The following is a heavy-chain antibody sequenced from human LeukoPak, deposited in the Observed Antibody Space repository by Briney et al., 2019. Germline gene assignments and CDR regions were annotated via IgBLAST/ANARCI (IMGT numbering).Heavy chain of an antibody. CDR1: GFTFSSYW. CDR3: ARDLREYCSSTSCPNWYFDL. CDR2: INSDGSST. Sequence: GGSLRLSCAASGFTFSSYWMHWVRQAPGKGLVWVSRINSDGSSTSYADSVKGRFTISRDNAKNTLYLQMNSLRAEDTAVYYCARDLREYCSSTSCPNWYFDLWGRGTLVTVSS. V-gene: IGHV3-74*01. D-gene: IGHD2-2*01. J-gene: IGHJ2*01.